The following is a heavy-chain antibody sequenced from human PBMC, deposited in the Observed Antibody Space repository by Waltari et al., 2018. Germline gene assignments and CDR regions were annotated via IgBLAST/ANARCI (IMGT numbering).Heavy chain of an antibody. J-gene: IGHJ4*02. CDR3: ARGRITIFGVVIFFDY. V-gene: IGHV1-69*05. Sequence: QVQLVQSGAEVKKPGSSVKVSCKASGGTFSSYAISWVRQAPGQGLEWMGGISPILGTANYAQKFQGRVTITTDESTSTAYMELSSLRSEDTAVYYCARGRITIFGVVIFFDYWGQGTLVTVSS. D-gene: IGHD3-3*01. CDR2: ISPILGTA. CDR1: GGTFSSYA.